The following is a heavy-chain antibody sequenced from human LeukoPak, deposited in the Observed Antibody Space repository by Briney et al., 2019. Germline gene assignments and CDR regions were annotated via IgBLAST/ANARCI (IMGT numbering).Heavy chain of an antibody. CDR3: ARGPSSGDYFDY. J-gene: IGHJ4*02. D-gene: IGHD2-15*01. CDR1: GFTFSNYV. Sequence: GGSLRLSCAASGFTFSNYVMSWVRQAPGKGMEWVSVISGSDGNTDYADSVKGRFTISRDNSKNTLYLQMNSLRAEDTAVYYCARGPSSGDYFDYWGQGTLVTVSS. CDR2: ISGSDGNT. V-gene: IGHV3-23*01.